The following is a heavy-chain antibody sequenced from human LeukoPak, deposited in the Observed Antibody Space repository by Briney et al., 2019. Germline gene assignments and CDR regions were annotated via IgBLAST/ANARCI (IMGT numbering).Heavy chain of an antibody. CDR2: IIPIFGTA. J-gene: IGHJ4*02. D-gene: IGHD2-15*01. CDR1: GGTFSSYA. Sequence: GSSVKVSCKASGGTFSSYAISWVRQAPGQGLEWMGRIIPIFGTANYAQKFQGRVTITTDEYTSTAYMELSSLSSEDTAVYYCARDPLDCSGGRCSDYWGQGTLVTVSS. V-gene: IGHV1-69*05. CDR3: ARDPLDCSGGRCSDY.